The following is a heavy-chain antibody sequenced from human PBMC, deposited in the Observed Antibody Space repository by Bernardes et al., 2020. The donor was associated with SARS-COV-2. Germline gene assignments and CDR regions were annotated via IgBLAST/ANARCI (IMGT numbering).Heavy chain of an antibody. CDR3: ARQPIAARPGIWFDP. CDR1: VYTFTSYA. J-gene: IGHJ5*02. CDR2: IIPRFWST. V-gene: IGHV1-69*13. D-gene: IGHD6-6*01. Sequence: SSVKVSCKASVYTFTSYAFSWLRQSPGQGLDGMGLIIPRFWSTNYVQNFQGRVTITADEPSNTDYMGLGSLRSDDTALYYCARQPIAARPGIWFDPWGQGTLVNVSS.